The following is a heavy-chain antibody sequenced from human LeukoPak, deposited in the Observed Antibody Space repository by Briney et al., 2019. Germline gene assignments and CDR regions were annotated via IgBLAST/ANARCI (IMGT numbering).Heavy chain of an antibody. CDR1: GGTFSSYA. CDR2: IIPIFGTA. V-gene: IGHV1-69*13. Sequence: SVKVSCKASGGTFSSYAISWVRQAPGQGLEWMGGIIPIFGTANYAQKFQGRVTITADESTSTAYMELSSLRSEDTAVYYCASSSKQIVVVHFDYWGQGTLVTVSS. J-gene: IGHJ4*02. CDR3: ASSSKQIVVVHFDY. D-gene: IGHD3-22*01.